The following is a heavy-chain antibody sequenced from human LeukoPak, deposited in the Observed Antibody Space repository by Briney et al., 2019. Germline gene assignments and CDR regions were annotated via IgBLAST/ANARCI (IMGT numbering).Heavy chain of an antibody. J-gene: IGHJ4*02. CDR1: GFTLSSYG. CDR2: IRYDGSNK. Sequence: PGGSLRLSCAASGFTLSSYGMHWVRQAPGKGLEWVAFIRYDGSNKYYADSVKGRFTISRDNSKNALYLQMNSLRAEDTAVYYCAKSYEVIVEGYKSGYYFDYWGQGTLVTVSS. D-gene: IGHD3-22*01. V-gene: IGHV3-30*02. CDR3: AKSYEVIVEGYKSGYYFDY.